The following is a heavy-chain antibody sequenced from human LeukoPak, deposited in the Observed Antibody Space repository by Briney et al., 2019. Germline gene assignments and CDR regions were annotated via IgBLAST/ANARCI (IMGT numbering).Heavy chain of an antibody. V-gene: IGHV3-15*01. CDR2: IKSKTDGGTT. Sequence: GGSLRLSCAASGFTFSNARMSWVRQAPGKGLEWVGRIKSKTDGGTTDYAAPVKGRFTISRDDSKNTLYLRMNSLKTEDTAVYYCTTADSSGYYYVGDAFDIWGQGTMVTVSS. CDR3: TTADSSGYYYVGDAFDI. D-gene: IGHD3-22*01. J-gene: IGHJ3*02. CDR1: GFTFSNAR.